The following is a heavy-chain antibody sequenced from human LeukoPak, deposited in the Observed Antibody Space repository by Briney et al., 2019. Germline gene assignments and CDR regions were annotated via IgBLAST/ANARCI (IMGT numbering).Heavy chain of an antibody. D-gene: IGHD3-16*01. CDR3: ARRIASAYALDS. CDR1: GGSISGAY. CDR2: IYSSGIT. Sequence: PSETLSLTCTVSGGSISGAYWSWIRQPPGKGLEWIGYIYSSGITNYNPSLKSRVTMSVDTSKNHFSLNLSPVTAADTAVYYCARRIASAYALDSWGQGTLVTVSS. V-gene: IGHV4-4*09. J-gene: IGHJ4*02.